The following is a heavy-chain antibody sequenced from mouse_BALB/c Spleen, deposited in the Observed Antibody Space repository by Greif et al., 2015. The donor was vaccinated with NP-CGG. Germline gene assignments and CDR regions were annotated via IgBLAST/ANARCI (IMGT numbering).Heavy chain of an antibody. D-gene: IGHD1-2*01. J-gene: IGHJ2*01. CDR3: TRGRRRDFDF. Sequence: VQLVESGAELVKPGAPVKLSCKASGYTFISYYMYWVKQRPGQGLEWIGEINPSNGGANLNEKFKSKATLTVDKSSSTAYMQLSSLTSEDSAVYFCTRGRRRDFDFWGQGTTHTVSS. CDR2: INPSNGGA. CDR1: GYTFISYY. V-gene: IGHV1S81*02.